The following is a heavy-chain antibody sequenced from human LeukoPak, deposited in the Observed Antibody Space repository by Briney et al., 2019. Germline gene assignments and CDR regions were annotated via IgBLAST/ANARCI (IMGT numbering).Heavy chain of an antibody. J-gene: IGHJ4*02. Sequence: SETLSLTCAVYGGSFSGYYWSWIRQPPGKGLEWLGYIYKSGSTNYNPSLKSRVTISVDTSKNQFSLKLSSVTAADTAVYYCARGRGYSGYDPFDYWGQGILVTVSS. CDR2: IYKSGST. V-gene: IGHV4-59*01. CDR1: GGSFSGYY. CDR3: ARGRGYSGYDPFDY. D-gene: IGHD5-12*01.